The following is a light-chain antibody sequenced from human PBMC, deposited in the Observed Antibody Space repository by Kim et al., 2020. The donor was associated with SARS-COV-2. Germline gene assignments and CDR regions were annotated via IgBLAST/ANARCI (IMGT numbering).Light chain of an antibody. Sequence: DIQMTQSPSALSASVGDRVTITCRASESIGISLAWYQQTPGTAPKVLIYQASILDGGVPSRFSGSGSGTEFTLTISSLQPADFATYYCQQYNSYTYTFGQGTKLEI. CDR2: QAS. CDR1: ESIGIS. J-gene: IGKJ2*01. V-gene: IGKV1-5*03. CDR3: QQYNSYTYT.